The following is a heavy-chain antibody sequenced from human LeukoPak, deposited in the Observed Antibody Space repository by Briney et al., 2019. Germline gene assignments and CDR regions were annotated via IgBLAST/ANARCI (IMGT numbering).Heavy chain of an antibody. CDR1: GFTFSSYA. V-gene: IGHV3-23*01. J-gene: IGHJ4*02. CDR2: ISGSGGGT. D-gene: IGHD2-15*01. Sequence: GALRLSCAASGFTFSSYAMTWVRQAPGMGLEWVSSISGSGGGTHYADSVKGRFTISRDNSYNTLYLQMNSLTAEDTAVCYCVISLGGIVVVVAASWGQGTLATVSS. CDR3: VISLGGIVVVVAAS.